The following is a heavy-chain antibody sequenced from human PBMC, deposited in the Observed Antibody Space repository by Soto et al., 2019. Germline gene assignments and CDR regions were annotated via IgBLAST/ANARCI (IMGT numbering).Heavy chain of an antibody. CDR2: ISYDGSNK. CDR1: GFTFSSYA. J-gene: IGHJ4*02. V-gene: IGHV3-30-3*01. Sequence: QVQLVESGGGVVQPGRSLRLSCAASGFTFSSYAMHWVRQAPGKGLEWVAVISYDGSNKYYADSVKGRFTISRDNSKNTLYLQMNSLRAEDTAVYYCARDHVSMVNDYWGQGTLVTVSS. D-gene: IGHD3-10*01. CDR3: ARDHVSMVNDY.